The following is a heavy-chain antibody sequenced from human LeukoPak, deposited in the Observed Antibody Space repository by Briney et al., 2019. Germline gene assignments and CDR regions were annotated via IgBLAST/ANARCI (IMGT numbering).Heavy chain of an antibody. Sequence: GGSLRLSCAASGFIVSSHWMIWVRQAPGRGLEWVADINQDGSDKYYVDSVKGRFTISRDNAKNSLYLQMNSLRAEDTAVYYCERLTVYSTTWLAYYMDVWGKGTTVTVSS. D-gene: IGHD6-13*01. V-gene: IGHV3-7*01. CDR3: ERLTVYSTTWLAYYMDV. CDR1: GFIVSSHW. CDR2: INQDGSDK. J-gene: IGHJ6*03.